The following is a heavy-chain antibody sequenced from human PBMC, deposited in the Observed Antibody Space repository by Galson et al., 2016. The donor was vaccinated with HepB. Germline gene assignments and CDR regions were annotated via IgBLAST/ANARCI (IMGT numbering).Heavy chain of an antibody. CDR2: DSMDGRRK. V-gene: IGHV3-30*18. J-gene: IGHJ4*02. CDR3: AKRHEYCPPVGCSVDY. Sequence: SLRLSCAASGFTFSGYGMHWVRQAPGKGLEWVAADSMDGRRKWYAESVEGRFTISRDNFNNMLYLQMSGLRPDDTAVYFCAKRHEYCPPVGCSVDYWGQGTLVSVSS. CDR1: GFTFSGYG. D-gene: IGHD2/OR15-2a*01.